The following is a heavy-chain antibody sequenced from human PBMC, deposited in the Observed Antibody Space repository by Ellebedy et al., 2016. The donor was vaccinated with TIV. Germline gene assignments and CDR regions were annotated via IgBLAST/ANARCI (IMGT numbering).Heavy chain of an antibody. CDR3: ASRSSSIPGSRSRTPYYYYGVDV. CDR1: GYNLTSYW. CDR2: IYPSDSET. Sequence: GESLKISCQGSGYNLTSYWIGWVRQRPGKGLEWMGIIYPSDSETRYSPSFQGQVTISADKSISTAYLQWSSLRASDTAMYYCASRSSSIPGSRSRTPYYYYGVDVWGQGTTITVSS. V-gene: IGHV5-51*01. J-gene: IGHJ6*02. D-gene: IGHD3-10*01.